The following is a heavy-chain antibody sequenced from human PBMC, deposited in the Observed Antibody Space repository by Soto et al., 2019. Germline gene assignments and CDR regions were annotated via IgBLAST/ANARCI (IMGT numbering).Heavy chain of an antibody. J-gene: IGHJ4*02. D-gene: IGHD3-16*01. CDR1: GFTFSTYW. CDR2: INEDGSEK. Sequence: DSGGGLVQPGGSLRLSCAASGFTFSTYWMSWVRQAPGKGLEWVANINEDGSEKYYVDSVKGRFTISRDNANNSLYLQTNSLRAGDTAVYYCVRVGRLGGYWGQGTLVTVSS. V-gene: IGHV3-7*03. CDR3: VRVGRLGGY.